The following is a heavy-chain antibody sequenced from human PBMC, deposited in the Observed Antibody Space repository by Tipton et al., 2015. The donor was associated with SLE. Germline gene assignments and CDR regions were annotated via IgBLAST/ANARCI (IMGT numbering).Heavy chain of an antibody. CDR2: IYYSGST. V-gene: IGHV4-39*01. D-gene: IGHD3-9*01. J-gene: IGHJ4*02. CDR3: ARRADILSGYDY. Sequence: TLSLPCTVSGGSISSSNYYWGWIRQPPGKGLEWIGNIYYSGSTYYNPSLKSRVTISVDTSKNQFSLKLSSVTAADTAVYYCARRADILSGYDYWGQGTLVTVSS. CDR1: GGSISSSNYY.